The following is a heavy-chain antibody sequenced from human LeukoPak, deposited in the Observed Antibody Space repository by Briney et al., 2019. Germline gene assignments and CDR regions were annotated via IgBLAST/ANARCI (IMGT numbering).Heavy chain of an antibody. V-gene: IGHV3-7*01. CDR1: GFTFSTYW. Sequence: GGSLRLSCAASGFTFSTYWMSWVRQAPGKGLEWVANIKQDGSEKKYVGSVKGRFTISRDNAKNSLYLQMNSLRAEDTAVYYCAVEVATTLDPWGQGTLVTVSS. CDR2: IKQDGSEK. CDR3: AVEVATTLDP. D-gene: IGHD2-15*01. J-gene: IGHJ5*02.